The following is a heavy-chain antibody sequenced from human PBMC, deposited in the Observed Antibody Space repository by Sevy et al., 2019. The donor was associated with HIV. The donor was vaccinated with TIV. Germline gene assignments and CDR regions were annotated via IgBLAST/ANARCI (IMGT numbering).Heavy chain of an antibody. D-gene: IGHD1-26*01. J-gene: IGHJ6*03. Sequence: WGSLRLSCAASGFTFSSYAMSWVRQAPGKGLEWVSSISGSGGTTYYADSVKGRFTVSRDNSKNTLYLQINSLRVEDTAVYYCAKNPGVGSYYYMDVWGKGTTVTVSS. V-gene: IGHV3-23*01. CDR1: GFTFSSYA. CDR2: ISGSGGTT. CDR3: AKNPGVGSYYYMDV.